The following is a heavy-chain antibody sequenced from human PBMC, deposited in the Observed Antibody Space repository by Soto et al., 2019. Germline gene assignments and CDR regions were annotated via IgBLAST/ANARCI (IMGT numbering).Heavy chain of an antibody. D-gene: IGHD3-10*01. V-gene: IGHV4-59*01. Sequence: PSETLSLTCTVSGGSISSYYWSWIRQPPGKGLEWIGCIYYSGSTNYNPSLKSRATISVDTSKNQFSLKLSSVTAADTAVYYCATYGSGIDAFDIWGQGTMVTVSS. CDR2: IYYSGST. J-gene: IGHJ3*02. CDR1: GGSISSYY. CDR3: ATYGSGIDAFDI.